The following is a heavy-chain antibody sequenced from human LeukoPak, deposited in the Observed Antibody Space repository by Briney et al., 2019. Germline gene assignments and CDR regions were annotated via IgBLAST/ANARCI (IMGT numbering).Heavy chain of an antibody. D-gene: IGHD3-16*01. V-gene: IGHV3-30*04. CDR3: ARDRRYVNYYMDV. Sequence: GRSLRLSRAASGFTFSSYAMHWVRQAPGKGLEWVAVISYDGSNKYYADSVKGRFTISRDNSKNTLYLQMNSLRAEDTAVYYCARDRRYVNYYMDVWGKGTTVTVSS. J-gene: IGHJ6*03. CDR1: GFTFSSYA. CDR2: ISYDGSNK.